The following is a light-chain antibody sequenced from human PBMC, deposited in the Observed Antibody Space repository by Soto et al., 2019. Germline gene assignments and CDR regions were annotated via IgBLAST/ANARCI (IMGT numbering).Light chain of an antibody. CDR3: LQYHTLWA. Sequence: ILITQSPASLSVSPGERATLSCRASQNIYSNIAWYQQRPGQAPRLLIYRASTRATGVPARLSGSGSGTEFTLTIRSLQSEDFTVYSCLQYHTLWAFGQGTKVDIK. V-gene: IGKV3-15*01. CDR1: QNIYSN. CDR2: RAS. J-gene: IGKJ1*01.